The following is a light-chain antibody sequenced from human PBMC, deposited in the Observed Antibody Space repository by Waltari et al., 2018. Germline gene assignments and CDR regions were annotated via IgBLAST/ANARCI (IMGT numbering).Light chain of an antibody. CDR1: QSVSSN. Sequence: EIVMTQSPATLSVSPGERATLSCRASQSVSSNLAWYQPKPGQAPRLLIYGASTRATGIPARFSGSGSGTEFTLTISSLQSEDFAVYYCQQYNNWPPMLTFGGGTKVEIK. J-gene: IGKJ4*01. CDR3: QQYNNWPPMLT. V-gene: IGKV3-15*01. CDR2: GAS.